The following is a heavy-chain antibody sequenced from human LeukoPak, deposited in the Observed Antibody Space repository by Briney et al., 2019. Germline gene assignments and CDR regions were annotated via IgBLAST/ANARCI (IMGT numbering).Heavy chain of an antibody. D-gene: IGHD3-10*01. V-gene: IGHV3-23*01. CDR3: AKYGSGSIIDY. CDR2: ISGSGGST. CDR1: GFTFSSYG. J-gene: IGHJ4*02. Sequence: GGTLRLSCAASGFTFSSYGMSWVRQAPGKGLGWVSAISGSGGSTYYADSVKGRFTISRDNSKNTVYLQMNSLRAEDTAVYYCAKYGSGSIIDYWGQGTLFTVSS.